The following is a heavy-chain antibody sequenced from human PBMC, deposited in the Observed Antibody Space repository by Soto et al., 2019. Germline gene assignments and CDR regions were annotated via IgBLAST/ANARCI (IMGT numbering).Heavy chain of an antibody. CDR3: AKDTYSSSPYYMDV. J-gene: IGHJ6*03. CDR2: ISWNSGNI. CDR1: GFTFDDYA. Sequence: EVQLVESGGGLVQPGRSLRLSCAASGFTFDDYAMHWVRQVPGKGLEWVSSISWNSGNIGYADSVKVRFTISRDNAQKSLFLQMNSLRPEDTAFYYCAKDTYSSSPYYMDVWGKGTTVTVSS. D-gene: IGHD3-22*01. V-gene: IGHV3-9*01.